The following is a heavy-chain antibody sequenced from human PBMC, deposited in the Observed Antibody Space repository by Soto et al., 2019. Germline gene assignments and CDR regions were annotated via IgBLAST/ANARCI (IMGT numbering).Heavy chain of an antibody. Sequence: GASVKVSCKSAAYTVCDYGINWVRQAPGQGLEWMGWISASNTHTNSAPKPQGRVTMTTDPPTSTAYMELRSLRSDDTAVYYCAKILAPAPGDSDKTNWFDPWGQGTLVTVSS. J-gene: IGHJ5*02. CDR1: AYTVCDYG. V-gene: IGHV1-18*04. D-gene: IGHD4-17*01. CDR2: ISASNTHT. CDR3: AKILAPAPGDSDKTNWFDP.